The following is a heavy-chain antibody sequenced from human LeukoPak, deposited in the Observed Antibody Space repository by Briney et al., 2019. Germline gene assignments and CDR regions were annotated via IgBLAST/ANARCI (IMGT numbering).Heavy chain of an antibody. CDR2: IIPIFGTA. CDR1: GGTFSSYA. D-gene: IGHD2-21*01. V-gene: IGHV1-69*13. Sequence: SVKVSCKASGGTFSSYAISWVRQAPGQGLEWMGGIIPIFGTANYAQKFQGRVTITADESTSTAYMELSSLRSDDTAVYYCARDYSGGWFDPWGQGTLVTVSS. J-gene: IGHJ5*02. CDR3: ARDYSGGWFDP.